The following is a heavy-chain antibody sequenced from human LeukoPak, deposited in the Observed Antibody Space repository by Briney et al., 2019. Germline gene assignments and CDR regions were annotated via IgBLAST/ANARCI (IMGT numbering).Heavy chain of an antibody. CDR1: GFTFSSYL. Sequence: GSLRLSCAASGFTFSSYLMSWVRQAPGKGLEWIGSIYHSGSTNYNPSLKSRVTISVDTSKNQFSLKLSSVTAADTAVYYCAREKRIVATWSFDYWGQGTLVTVSS. D-gene: IGHD5-12*01. CDR2: IYHSGST. V-gene: IGHV4-34*01. CDR3: AREKRIVATWSFDY. J-gene: IGHJ4*02.